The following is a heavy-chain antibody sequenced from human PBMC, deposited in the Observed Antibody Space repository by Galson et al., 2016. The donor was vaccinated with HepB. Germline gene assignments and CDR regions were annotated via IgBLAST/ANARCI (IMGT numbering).Heavy chain of an antibody. CDR2: IYYSGST. J-gene: IGHJ3*02. Sequence: SETLSLTCTVSGGSIGRYYWSWIRQPPGKGLEWIGFIYYSGSTNYNPSLKSRLTRSVDTSRNQFSLKLTSVTAADTAVYYCARDPDIDAFDIWGQGTMVTVSS. CDR1: GGSIGRYY. CDR3: ARDPDIDAFDI. D-gene: IGHD1-14*01. V-gene: IGHV4-59*01.